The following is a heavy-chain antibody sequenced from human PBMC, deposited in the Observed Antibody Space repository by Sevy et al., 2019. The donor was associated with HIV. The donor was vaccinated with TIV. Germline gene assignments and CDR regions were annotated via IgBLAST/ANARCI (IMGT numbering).Heavy chain of an antibody. Sequence: SETLSLTCTVSGGSISSGDYYWSWIRQPTGKSQEWIGYIFYSGSTYFNPSLKSRVTISLDTSKSQFSLRLSSVTAADTAVFYCARQRASSGYFYFDSWGQGTLVTVSS. CDR2: IFYSGST. V-gene: IGHV4-30-4*01. D-gene: IGHD3-22*01. CDR1: GGSISSGDYY. CDR3: ARQRASSGYFYFDS. J-gene: IGHJ4*02.